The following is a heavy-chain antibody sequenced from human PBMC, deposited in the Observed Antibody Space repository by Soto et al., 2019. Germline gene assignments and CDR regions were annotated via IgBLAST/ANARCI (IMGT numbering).Heavy chain of an antibody. CDR1: GASISSRNW. J-gene: IGHJ6*02. CDR2: IYHTGTT. CDR3: ARDYYGMDV. V-gene: IGHV4-4*02. Sequence: PSETMSLTCGVSGASISSRNWWSWVRQSPAKGLEWIGEIYHTGTTNYNPSLKSRVTLSVDKSKNQFSLNLTSVTAADTAVYYCARDYYGMDVWGQGTTVTVSS.